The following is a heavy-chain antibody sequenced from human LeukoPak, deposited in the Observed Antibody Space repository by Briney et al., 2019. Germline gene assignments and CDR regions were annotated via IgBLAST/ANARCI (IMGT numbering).Heavy chain of an antibody. CDR1: GFTFSSYW. CDR3: AKPFTPGVFDY. CDR2: INSDGSST. D-gene: IGHD3-10*01. V-gene: IGHV3-74*01. J-gene: IGHJ4*02. Sequence: GGSLRLSCAASGFTFSSYWMHWVRQAPGKGLVWVSRINSDGSSTSYADSVKGRFTISRDNSKNTLYLQMNSLRAEDTAVYYCAKPFTPGVFDYWGQGTLVTVSS.